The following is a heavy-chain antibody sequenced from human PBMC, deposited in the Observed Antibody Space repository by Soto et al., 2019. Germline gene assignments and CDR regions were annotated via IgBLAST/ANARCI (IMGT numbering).Heavy chain of an antibody. D-gene: IGHD2-15*01. CDR3: ARDRRDGWSFDY. Sequence: QLQLQESGSGLVKPSQTLSLTCAVSGDSISSGGYSWNWIRQPPGKGLEWIGYIYYTGGTSYNPSLQSRVTISVDTSKNQFSLKLNSVTAADTAVYYCARDRRDGWSFDYWGQGTLVTVSS. V-gene: IGHV4-30-2*01. CDR1: GDSISSGGYS. J-gene: IGHJ4*02. CDR2: IYYTGGT.